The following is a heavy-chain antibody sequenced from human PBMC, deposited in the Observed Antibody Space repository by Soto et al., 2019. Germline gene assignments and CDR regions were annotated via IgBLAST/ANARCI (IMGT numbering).Heavy chain of an antibody. CDR1: GFTFSSYA. CDR2: ISGSGGST. CDR3: AKDLHGDYAFDY. V-gene: IGHV3-23*01. D-gene: IGHD4-17*01. J-gene: IGHJ4*02. Sequence: GGALRRSCAASGFTFSSYAMSWVRQAPGKGLEWVSAISGSGGSTYYADSVKGRFTISRDNSKNTLYLQMNSLRAEDTAVYYCAKDLHGDYAFDYWGQGTLVTVSS.